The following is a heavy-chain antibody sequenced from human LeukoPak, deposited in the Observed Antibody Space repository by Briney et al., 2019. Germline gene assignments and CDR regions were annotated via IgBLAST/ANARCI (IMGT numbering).Heavy chain of an antibody. Sequence: SETLSLICTVSGGSIRSSSYYWGWIRQPPGKGLEWIGYIYYSGSTYYNPSLKSRVTISVDTSKNQFSLKLSSVTAADTAVYYCARDGGLAYCGGDCYSWFDPWGQGTLVTVSS. J-gene: IGHJ5*02. V-gene: IGHV4-30-4*08. CDR3: ARDGGLAYCGGDCYSWFDP. CDR2: IYYSGST. D-gene: IGHD2-21*02. CDR1: GGSIRSSSYY.